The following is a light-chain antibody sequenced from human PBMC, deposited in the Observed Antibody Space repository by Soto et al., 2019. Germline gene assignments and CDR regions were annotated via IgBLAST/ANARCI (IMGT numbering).Light chain of an antibody. V-gene: IGKV3-15*01. CDR2: GTS. Sequence: EIVLTQSPGTLSLSPGERATLSCRASQSVRDNLAWYQQKPGQPPRLLIYGTSTRATGIPARFSGSGSGTEFTLTISSLQSEDFAVYYCQQYNNWPLTFGGGTKVEIK. CDR1: QSVRDN. CDR3: QQYNNWPLT. J-gene: IGKJ4*01.